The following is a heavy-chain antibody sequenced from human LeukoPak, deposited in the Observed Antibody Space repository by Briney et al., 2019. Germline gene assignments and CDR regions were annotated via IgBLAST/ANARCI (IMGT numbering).Heavy chain of an antibody. J-gene: IGHJ4*02. Sequence: PGGSLRLSCAASGFTFSSYWMSWVGQAPGKGLEWVSAISGSGGSTYYADSVRGRFTISRDNSKNTLYLQMNSLRAEDTAVYYCAVIAVAGTGDFDYWGQGTLVTVSS. CDR2: ISGSGGST. D-gene: IGHD6-19*01. CDR3: AVIAVAGTGDFDY. CDR1: GFTFSSYW. V-gene: IGHV3-23*01.